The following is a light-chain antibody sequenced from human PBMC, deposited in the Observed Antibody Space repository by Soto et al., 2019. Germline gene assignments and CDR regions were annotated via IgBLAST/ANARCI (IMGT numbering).Light chain of an antibody. CDR2: GAS. CDR3: QQYDNWPPT. CDR1: QSVSNN. V-gene: IGKV3-15*01. Sequence: EMVMTQSPATLSVSPGERATLSCRASQSVSNNLAWLQQKPGQAPRLLIFGASTRATGISGRFSGSGSGTEFTLTISSLQSEDFAVYYCQQYDNWPPTFGQGTKVEIK. J-gene: IGKJ1*01.